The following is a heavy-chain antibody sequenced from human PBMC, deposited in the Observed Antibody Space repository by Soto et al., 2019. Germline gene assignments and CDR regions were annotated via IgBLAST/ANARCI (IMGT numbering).Heavy chain of an antibody. CDR1: GGSFSGYY. J-gene: IGHJ4*02. CDR2: INHSGST. CDR3: ARGRGGVYFDY. D-gene: IGHD3-16*01. V-gene: IGHV4-34*01. Sequence: QVQLQQWGAGLLKPSETLSLTCAVYGGSFSGYYWSWIRQPQGKGLEWIGEINHSGSTNNNPSLKSRVTISVDTSKNQFSLKLSSVTAADTAVYYCARGRGGVYFDYWGQGTLVTVSS.